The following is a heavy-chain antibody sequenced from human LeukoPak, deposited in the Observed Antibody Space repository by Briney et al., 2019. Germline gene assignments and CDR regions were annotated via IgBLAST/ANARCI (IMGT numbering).Heavy chain of an antibody. Sequence: GGSLRLSCAASGFAFSSFAMGWVRQSPGKGLEWLSTINGGGNTTFYADSVKGRFTISRDNSKDTLYLHMDGLRPDDTAIYYCTKELHVAVAVADYYYFYMDVWGRGTAVSVSS. CDR1: GFAFSSFA. V-gene: IGHV3-23*01. CDR2: INGGGNTT. D-gene: IGHD6-19*01. J-gene: IGHJ6*03. CDR3: TKELHVAVAVADYYYFYMDV.